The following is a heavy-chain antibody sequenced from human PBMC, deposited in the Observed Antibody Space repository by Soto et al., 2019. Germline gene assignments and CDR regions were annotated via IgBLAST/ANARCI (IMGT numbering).Heavy chain of an antibody. D-gene: IGHD2-15*01. V-gene: IGHV4-59*01. CDR3: ASRSGGNFDY. J-gene: IGHJ4*02. CDR2: IYYRGST. Sequence: QVQLQESGPGLVKPSETLSLTCTVSGGSISSYYWSWIRQPPGKGLEWIGYIYYRGSTNYNPSLRXRVTTSVDTSKLPFSLQPSSVTAAATVVSYFASRSGGNFDYWGQGTLVTVSS. CDR1: GGSISSYY.